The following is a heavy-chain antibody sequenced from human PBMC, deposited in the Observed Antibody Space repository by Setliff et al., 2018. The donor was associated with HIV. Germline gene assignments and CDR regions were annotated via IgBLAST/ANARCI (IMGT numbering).Heavy chain of an antibody. CDR1: GDSVSSSPYY. V-gene: IGHV4-61*02. CDR3: AGDYAGSGRPFDY. Sequence: PSETLSLTCSVSGDSVSSSPYYWSWIRQPAGKGLEWIGRFDSTGSPDYNPSLKRRVTISIDTSKNHFSLKLSSVTAADTAVYFCAGDYAGSGRPFDYWGQGTLVTVSS. D-gene: IGHD2-15*01. J-gene: IGHJ4*02. CDR2: FDSTGSP.